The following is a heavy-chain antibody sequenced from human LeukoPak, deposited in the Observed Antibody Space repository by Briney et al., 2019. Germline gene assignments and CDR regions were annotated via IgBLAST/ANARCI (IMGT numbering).Heavy chain of an antibody. CDR1: GFTFNDFA. CDR2: IADAGT. Sequence: PGGSLRLSCAASGFTFNDFAMTWVRQAPGKGLEWVSTIADAGTYYADSVKGRFIISRDNSKNMLYLRLNSLRADDTAMYYCAKDQPRIAAAGTDDYWGQGTLVTVSS. CDR3: AKDQPRIAAAGTDDY. J-gene: IGHJ4*02. D-gene: IGHD6-13*01. V-gene: IGHV3-23*01.